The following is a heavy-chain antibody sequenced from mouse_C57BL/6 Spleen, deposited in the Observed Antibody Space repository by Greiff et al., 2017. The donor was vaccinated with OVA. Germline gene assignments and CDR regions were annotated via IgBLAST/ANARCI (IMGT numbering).Heavy chain of an antibody. V-gene: IGHV1-15*01. D-gene: IGHD2-3*01. CDR2: IDPETGGT. CDR3: TRRDGYYDYYAMDY. Sequence: QVQLQQSGAELVRPGASVTLSCKASGYTFTDYEMHWVKQTPVHGLEWIGAIDPETGGTAYNQKFKGKAILTADKSSSTAYMELRSLTSEDSAVYYCTRRDGYYDYYAMDYWGQGTSVTVSS. J-gene: IGHJ4*01. CDR1: GYTFTDYE.